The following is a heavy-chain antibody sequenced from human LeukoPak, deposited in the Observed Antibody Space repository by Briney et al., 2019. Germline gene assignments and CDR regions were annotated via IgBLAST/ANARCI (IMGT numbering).Heavy chain of an antibody. CDR1: GFPFSSYC. CDR3: ARSEYFDWLDY. Sequence: GGSLRPSCEGSGFPFSSYCLNWVRQAPGKGLEWVAVISHDGSKEHYADSVKGRFTISRDNSQKTVSLEMHSLRVEDTAVYFCARSEYFDWLDYWGQGTVVTV. V-gene: IGHV3-30*04. J-gene: IGHJ4*02. CDR2: ISHDGSKE. D-gene: IGHD3-9*01.